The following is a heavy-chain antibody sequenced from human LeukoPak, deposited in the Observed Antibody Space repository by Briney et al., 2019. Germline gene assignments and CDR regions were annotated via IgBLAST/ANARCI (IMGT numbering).Heavy chain of an antibody. CDR3: ARESSIASYREYYFDY. CDR1: GGSISSYY. CDR2: IYYSGST. D-gene: IGHD6-6*01. J-gene: IGHJ4*02. Sequence: SETPSLTCTVSGGSISSYYWSWIRQPPGKGLEWIGYIYYSGSTNYNPSLKSRVTISVDTSKNQFSLKLSSVTAADTAVYYCARESSIASYREYYFDYWGQGTLVTVSS. V-gene: IGHV4-59*01.